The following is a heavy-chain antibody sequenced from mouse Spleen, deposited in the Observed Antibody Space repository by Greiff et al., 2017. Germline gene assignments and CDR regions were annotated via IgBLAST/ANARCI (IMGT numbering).Heavy chain of an antibody. CDR3: ARESITTALDY. CDR2: ISDGGSYT. Sequence: EVMLVESGGGLVKPGGSLKLSCAASGFTFSSYAMSWVRQTPEKRLEWVATISDGGSYTYYPDNVKGRFTISRDNAKNNLYLQMSHLKSEDTAMYYCARESITTALDYWGQGTSVTVSS. J-gene: IGHJ4*01. D-gene: IGHD1-1*01. V-gene: IGHV5-4*01. CDR1: GFTFSSYA.